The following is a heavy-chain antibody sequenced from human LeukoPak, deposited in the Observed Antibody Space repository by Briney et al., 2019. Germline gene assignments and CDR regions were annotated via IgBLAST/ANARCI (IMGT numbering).Heavy chain of an antibody. J-gene: IGHJ6*02. CDR3: AKDIATVTTYQYYYGMDV. CDR2: ISWNSGSI. D-gene: IGHD4-17*01. V-gene: IGHV3-9*01. Sequence: PGGSLRLSCAASGFTFDNYAMHWVRQAPGKGLEWVSGISWNSGSIGYADSVKGRFTISRDNAKNSLYLQMNSLRAEDTALYYCAKDIATVTTYQYYYGMDVWGQGTTVTVSS. CDR1: GFTFDNYA.